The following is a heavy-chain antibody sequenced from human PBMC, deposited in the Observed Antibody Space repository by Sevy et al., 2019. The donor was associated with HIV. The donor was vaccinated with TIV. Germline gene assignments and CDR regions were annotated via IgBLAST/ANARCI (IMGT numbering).Heavy chain of an antibody. CDR2: IYSGGST. Sequence: GGSLRLSCAASGFTVSSNYMSWVRQAPGKGLEWVSVIYSGGSTYYADSVKGRFTISRDNSKNTLYLPMNSLRAEDTAVYYCATSTDYYYGSSGAGHAFDIWGQGTMVTVSS. CDR3: ATSTDYYYGSSGAGHAFDI. CDR1: GFTVSSNY. J-gene: IGHJ3*02. D-gene: IGHD3-22*01. V-gene: IGHV3-53*01.